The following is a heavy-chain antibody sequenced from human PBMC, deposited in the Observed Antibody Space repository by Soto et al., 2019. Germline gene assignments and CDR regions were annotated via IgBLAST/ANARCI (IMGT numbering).Heavy chain of an antibody. V-gene: IGHV3-7*03. Sequence: GVLRLSCEASGFTFNRYRMTWVRQAPGKGLEWVAHIREDGSEVHYVDSVKGRFTISRDNARNSVFLQMNNLRADDTAVYYCTRENWFQDYWGQGILVTVSS. CDR1: GFTFNRYR. D-gene: IGHD3-9*01. CDR3: TRENWFQDY. CDR2: IREDGSEV. J-gene: IGHJ4*02.